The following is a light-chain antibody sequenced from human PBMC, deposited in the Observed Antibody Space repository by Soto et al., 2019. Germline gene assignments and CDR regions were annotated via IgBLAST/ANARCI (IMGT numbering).Light chain of an antibody. CDR1: QSVSSN. J-gene: IGKJ1*01. CDR2: GAS. V-gene: IGKV3-15*01. CDR3: QQYNNWPRG. Sequence: EIVMTQSPATLSVSPGERATLSCRASQSVSSNLAWYQQKPGQAPRLLIYGASTRATGIPARFSGSGSGTEFTLTISSLQSADFAVYYCQQYNNWPRGFGQGTKVEIK.